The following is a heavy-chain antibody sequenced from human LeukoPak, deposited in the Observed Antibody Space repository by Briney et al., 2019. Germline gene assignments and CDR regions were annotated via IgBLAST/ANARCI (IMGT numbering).Heavy chain of an antibody. Sequence: SETLSLTCTVSGGSISSYYWSWIRQPPGKGLEWIGYIYYSGSTNYNPSLKSRVTISVDTSKNQFPLKLSSVTAADTAVYYCARGLGYCSGGSCGNWGQGTLVTVSS. D-gene: IGHD2-15*01. V-gene: IGHV4-59*01. CDR2: IYYSGST. J-gene: IGHJ4*02. CDR3: ARGLGYCSGGSCGN. CDR1: GGSISSYY.